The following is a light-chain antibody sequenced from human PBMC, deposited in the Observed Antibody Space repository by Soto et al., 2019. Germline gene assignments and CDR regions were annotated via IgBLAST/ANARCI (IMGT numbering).Light chain of an antibody. J-gene: IGKJ1*01. Sequence: DIQLTQSPSILSASVGDRVTITCRASQSIGTWLAWYQQKPGKAPNLLIFQTPNLVSGVPSRFSGSGSGTDFTLPISSLQPDDFAPYYCQQCNPYSTFGQGTKVETK. CDR2: QTP. CDR1: QSIGTW. CDR3: QQCNPYST. V-gene: IGKV1-5*03.